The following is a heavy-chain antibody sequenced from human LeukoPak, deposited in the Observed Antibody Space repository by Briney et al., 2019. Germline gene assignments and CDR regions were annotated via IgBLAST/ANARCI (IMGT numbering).Heavy chain of an antibody. CDR1: GYTFTSYG. D-gene: IGHD3-9*01. Sequence: ASVKVSCKASGYTFTSYGISWVRQNPGQGLECMGWISAYNGNTNFAQKLQGRVTMTTDTSTSTAYMDLRSLRSDDTAVYYCARDQAATNTQVRFCLDWSQGTLVTVSS. V-gene: IGHV1-18*01. J-gene: IGHJ4*02. CDR2: ISAYNGNT. CDR3: ARDQAATNTQVRFCLD.